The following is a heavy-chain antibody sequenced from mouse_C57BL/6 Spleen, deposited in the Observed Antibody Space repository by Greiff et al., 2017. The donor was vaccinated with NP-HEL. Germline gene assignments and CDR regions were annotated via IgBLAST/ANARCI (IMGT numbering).Heavy chain of an antibody. CDR1: GFTFSDYY. Sequence: VQLVESEGGLVQPGSSMKLSCTASGFTFSDYYMAWVRQVPEKGLEWVANINYDGSSTYYLDSLKSRFIISRDNAKNILYLQMSSLKSEDTATYYCAREVDGYYFDYWGQGTTLTVSS. D-gene: IGHD2-3*01. V-gene: IGHV5-16*01. CDR3: AREVDGYYFDY. J-gene: IGHJ2*01. CDR2: INYDGSST.